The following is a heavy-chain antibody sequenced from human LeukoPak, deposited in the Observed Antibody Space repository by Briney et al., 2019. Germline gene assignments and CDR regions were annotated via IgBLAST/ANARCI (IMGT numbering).Heavy chain of an antibody. CDR2: TYPVGDFT. V-gene: IGHV1-46*01. J-gene: IGHJ3*01. Sequence: ASVKVSCKSSGYTFTDHHIHWVRQAPGQGLEWMGITYPVGDFTNSAQKFQGRVTMTSDTPTNTFYMELSGLRFDDTAVYYCARDQWGPDGLWGQGTMVTVSS. CDR1: GYTFTDHH. CDR3: ARDQWGPDGL. D-gene: IGHD5-24*01.